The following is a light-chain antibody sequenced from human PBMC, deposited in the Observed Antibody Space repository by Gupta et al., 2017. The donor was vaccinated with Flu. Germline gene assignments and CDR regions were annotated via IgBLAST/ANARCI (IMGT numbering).Light chain of an antibody. CDR1: NSNVGSHN. Sequence: QSVVTQPPSSPGTPGQRATISCSGSNSNVGSHNVKWFQQLPGRAPKLLIDNTNQRPSGVPDRFSGSKSGTSASLAISGLQSEDEADYFCGTWDNSLNAFVVGTGTKVTVL. J-gene: IGLJ1*01. CDR2: NTN. V-gene: IGLV1-44*01. CDR3: GTWDNSLNAFV.